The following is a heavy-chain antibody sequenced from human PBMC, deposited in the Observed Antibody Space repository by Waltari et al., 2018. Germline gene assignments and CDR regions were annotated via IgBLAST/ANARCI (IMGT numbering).Heavy chain of an antibody. Sequence: QVQLQESGPGLVKPSQTLSLTCTVSGGSISSGSYYWSWIRQPAGKGLEWIGRIYTSGSTNYNPPLKGRVTISVDTSKNQFSLKLSSVTAADTAVYYCARGGGYYDFWSGYPYYYYYMDVWGKGTTVTVSS. CDR2: IYTSGST. CDR3: ARGGGYYDFWSGYPYYYYYMDV. D-gene: IGHD3-3*01. V-gene: IGHV4-61*02. J-gene: IGHJ6*03. CDR1: GGSISSGSYY.